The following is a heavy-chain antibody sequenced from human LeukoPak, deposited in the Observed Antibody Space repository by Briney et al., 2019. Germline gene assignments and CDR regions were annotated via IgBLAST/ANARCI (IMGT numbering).Heavy chain of an antibody. CDR2: IYTTGST. V-gene: IGHV4-4*07. J-gene: IGHJ4*02. Sequence: SETLSLTCTVSGGSIRSYYWNWIRQPAGKGLEWIGRIYTTGSTYYNPSLKSRATMSVDTSKNQFSLKLRSLTAADTAVYYCARERDGFMSDFDSWGQGTLVTVSS. CDR3: ARERDGFMSDFDS. D-gene: IGHD3-10*02. CDR1: GGSIRSYY.